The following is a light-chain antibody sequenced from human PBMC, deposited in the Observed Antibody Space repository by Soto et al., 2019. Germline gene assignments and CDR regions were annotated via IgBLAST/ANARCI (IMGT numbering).Light chain of an antibody. CDR3: QQYANSPIT. CDR1: QSVSSY. CDR2: GVS. J-gene: IGKJ5*01. V-gene: IGKV3-20*01. Sequence: EIVMTQSPATLSVSLGERGTLSCRASQSVSSYLAWYQQKPGQAPRLLIYGVSSRASGIPDRFFGSGSGTDFTLTINRLEPEDFAVYYCQQYANSPITFGQGTRLEIK.